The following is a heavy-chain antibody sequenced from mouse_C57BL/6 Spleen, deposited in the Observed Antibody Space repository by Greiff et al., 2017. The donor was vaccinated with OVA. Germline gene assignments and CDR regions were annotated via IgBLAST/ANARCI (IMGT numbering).Heavy chain of an antibody. CDR3: AREGYGNSWFAY. D-gene: IGHD2-10*02. Sequence: QVQLQQPGTELVKPGASVKLSCKASGYTFTSYWMHWVKQRPGQGLEWIGNINPSNGGTNYNDKFKSKATLTVDKSSSTAYMQLSSLTSEDSAVYYCAREGYGNSWFAYWGQGTLVTVSA. CDR1: GYTFTSYW. CDR2: INPSNGGT. J-gene: IGHJ3*01. V-gene: IGHV1-53*01.